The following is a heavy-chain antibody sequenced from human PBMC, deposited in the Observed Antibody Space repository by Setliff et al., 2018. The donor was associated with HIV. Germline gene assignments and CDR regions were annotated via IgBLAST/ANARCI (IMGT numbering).Heavy chain of an antibody. V-gene: IGHV4-34*01. CDR1: GGSFSDCY. Sequence: SETLSLTCAVYGGSFSDCYWSWIRQAPEKGLEWIGEINHGGTTNYNPSLKGRVTLSVDTSKNQFSLKLTSVTAADTAAYFCVRVTSRDSGAYYWEAFDILGQGIMVTVSS. CDR2: INHGGTT. J-gene: IGHJ3*02. D-gene: IGHD3-10*01. CDR3: VRVTSRDSGAYYWEAFDI.